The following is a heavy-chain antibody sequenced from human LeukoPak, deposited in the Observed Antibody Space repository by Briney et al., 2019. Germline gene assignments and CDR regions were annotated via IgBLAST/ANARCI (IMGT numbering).Heavy chain of an antibody. J-gene: IGHJ4*02. Sequence: GRSLRLSCAASGFTFSSYAMHWVRQAPGKGLEWVADISYNGSNKYYADSVKGRLTISRDNSKSTLYLQMNSLRAEDTATYCCARSPYYDILAGFYYYFDYWGQGTLVTVSS. CDR2: ISYNGSNK. V-gene: IGHV3-30-3*01. D-gene: IGHD3-9*01. CDR3: ARSPYYDILAGFYYYFDY. CDR1: GFTFSSYA.